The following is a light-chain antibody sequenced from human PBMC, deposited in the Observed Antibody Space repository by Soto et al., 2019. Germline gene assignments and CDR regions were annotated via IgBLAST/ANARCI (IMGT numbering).Light chain of an antibody. CDR1: SSDVGGYNY. CDR2: EVS. CDR3: SSYAGSNNLL. J-gene: IGLJ2*01. V-gene: IGLV2-8*01. Sequence: QSALTQPPSASGSPGHSVTISCTGPSSDVGGYNYVSWYQQHPGKAPQLMIYEVSRRPSGVPDRFSGSKSGNTASLTVSGLQAEDEADYYCSSYAGSNNLLFGGGTKLTVL.